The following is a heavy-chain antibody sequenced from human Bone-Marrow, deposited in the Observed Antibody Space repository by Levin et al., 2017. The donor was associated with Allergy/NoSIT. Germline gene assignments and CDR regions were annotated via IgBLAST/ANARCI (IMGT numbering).Heavy chain of an antibody. J-gene: IGHJ4*02. CDR2: VSYDGTSK. V-gene: IGHV3-30*18. D-gene: IGHD4-11*01. CDR1: GFTFNKYG. Sequence: GESLKISCAASGFTFNKYGMHWVRQAPGKGLQWVAVVSYDGTSKYYADSVRGRFTVSRDNSKNTLYVQMNSLRDEDTGVYYCAKDWTTETGRPQEPSNWGQGTLVTVSS. CDR3: AKDWTTETGRPQEPSN.